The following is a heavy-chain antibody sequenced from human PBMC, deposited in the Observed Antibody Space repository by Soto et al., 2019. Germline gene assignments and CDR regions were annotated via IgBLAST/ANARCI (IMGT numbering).Heavy chain of an antibody. J-gene: IGHJ4*02. CDR2: LSPNGGST. V-gene: IGHV3-23*01. CDR3: AKSKDRTFFGVVIYSFDT. Sequence: EVQLLESGGGLVQPGGSLRLSCAASGVTFSSFGMNWVRQAPGKGLEWVSSLSPNGGSTYYAESVQGRFTISRDNAKNTLCLQMDSLRAEDTDVYFCAKSKDRTFFGVVIYSFDTWGKGALVTVS. CDR1: GVTFSSFG. D-gene: IGHD3-3*01.